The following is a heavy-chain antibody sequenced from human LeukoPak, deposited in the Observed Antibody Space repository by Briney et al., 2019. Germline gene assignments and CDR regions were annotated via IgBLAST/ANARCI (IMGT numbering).Heavy chain of an antibody. CDR2: ISGTGGST. Sequence: GGSLRLSCAASGFTFSSYAMSWVRQAPGKGLEWVSAISGTGGSTYHADSVKGRFTISRDNSKNTVYLQMNSLRVEDTAVYYCAKHEVLTGDATYFDYWGQGTLVTVSS. CDR1: GFTFSSYA. J-gene: IGHJ4*02. D-gene: IGHD7-27*01. V-gene: IGHV3-23*01. CDR3: AKHEVLTGDATYFDY.